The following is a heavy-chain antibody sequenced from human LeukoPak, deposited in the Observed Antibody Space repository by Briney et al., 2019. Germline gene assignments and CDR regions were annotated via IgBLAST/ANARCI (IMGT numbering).Heavy chain of an antibody. CDR1: GFSFSNYW. CDR3: ARFTPDTAMVFDY. Sequence: GGSLRLSCAASGFSFSNYWMHWVRQAPGKGLVWVSRINSDGSSTTYADSVKGRFTISRDNAKNTLYLQMNRLRAEDTAVYYCARFTPDTAMVFDYWGQGTLVTVSS. CDR2: INSDGSST. J-gene: IGHJ4*02. D-gene: IGHD5-18*01. V-gene: IGHV3-74*01.